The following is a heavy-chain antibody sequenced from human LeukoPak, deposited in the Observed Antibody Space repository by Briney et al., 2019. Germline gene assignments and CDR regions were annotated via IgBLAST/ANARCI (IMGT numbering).Heavy chain of an antibody. CDR1: GYTFTSYY. Sequence: ASVKVSCKASGYTFTSYYMHWVRQAPGQGLEWMGIINPSGGSTSYAQKFQDRVTMTRDTSTSTVYMELSSLRSEDTAVYYCARGTYCSGGSCPYRTNYYYYYMDVWGKGTTVTVSS. CDR2: INPSGGST. J-gene: IGHJ6*03. D-gene: IGHD2-15*01. V-gene: IGHV1-46*03. CDR3: ARGTYCSGGSCPYRTNYYYYYMDV.